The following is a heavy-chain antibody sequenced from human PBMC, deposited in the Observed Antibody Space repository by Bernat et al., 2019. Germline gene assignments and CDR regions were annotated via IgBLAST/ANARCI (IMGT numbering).Heavy chain of an antibody. CDR1: GGSFSGYS. J-gene: IGHJ4*02. Sequence: QVQRKQWGAGLWKPSETLSLTCAVYGGSFSGYSWTWIRQPPGKGLEWIGEISHSGRTNYNPSLKSRVTISIDTSKNQFSLSLSSVTAADTALYYCARGNMAASIFYWGQGTLVTVSS. CDR2: ISHSGRT. V-gene: IGHV4-34*01. D-gene: IGHD6-13*01. CDR3: ARGNMAASIFY.